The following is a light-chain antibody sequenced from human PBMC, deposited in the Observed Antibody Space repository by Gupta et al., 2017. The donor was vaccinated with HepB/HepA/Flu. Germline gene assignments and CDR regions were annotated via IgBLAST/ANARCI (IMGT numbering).Light chain of an antibody. J-gene: IGKJ5*01. CDR2: DAS. V-gene: IGKV1-33*01. Sequence: DIQLTQSPSSMSTSIGDRVTITCQASEDIDIYLSWYQQKPGKAPKLLIYDASNLEVGVPSRFSGSGSGTEFSFTLSSLQPEDIATYYCQQCDSLPITFGQGTRLDIK. CDR1: EDIDIY. CDR3: QQCDSLPIT.